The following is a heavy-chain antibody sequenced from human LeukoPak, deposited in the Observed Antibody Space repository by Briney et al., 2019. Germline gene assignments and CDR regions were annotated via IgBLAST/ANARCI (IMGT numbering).Heavy chain of an antibody. CDR1: GGSISSSSYY. CDR3: ARTQKQQLFSFQH. J-gene: IGHJ1*01. Sequence: SETLSLTCTVSGGSISSSSYYWGWIRQPPGKGLEWIGSIYYSGSTYYNPSLKSRVTISVDTSKNQFSLKLSSVTAADTAVYYCARTQKQQLFSFQHWGQGTLVTVSS. CDR2: IYYSGST. D-gene: IGHD6-13*01. V-gene: IGHV4-39*07.